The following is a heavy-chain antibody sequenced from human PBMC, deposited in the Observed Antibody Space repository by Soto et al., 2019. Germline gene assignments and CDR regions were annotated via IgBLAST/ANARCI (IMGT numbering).Heavy chain of an antibody. J-gene: IGHJ4*02. D-gene: IGHD5-12*01. CDR1: GFTFSSYG. CDR3: ARDKMASYFDY. Sequence: GESLKISCAASGFTFSSYGMHWVRQAPGKGLEWVAVIWYDGSNKYYADSVKGRFTISRDNSKNTLYLQMNSLRAEDTAVYYCARDKMASYFDYWGQGTLVTVSS. CDR2: IWYDGSNK. V-gene: IGHV3-33*01.